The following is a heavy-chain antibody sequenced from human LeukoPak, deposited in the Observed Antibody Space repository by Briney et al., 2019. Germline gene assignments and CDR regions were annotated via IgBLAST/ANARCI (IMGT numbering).Heavy chain of an antibody. J-gene: IGHJ4*02. D-gene: IGHD6-19*01. CDR3: ARGDPRYGSGWYY. CDR2: IYYSGST. CDR1: GGSISSYY. Sequence: SETLSLTCTVSGGSISSYYWSWIRQPPGKGLEWIGYIYYSGSTNYNPSLKSRVTISVDTSKNQFSLKLSSVTAADTAVYYCARGDPRYGSGWYYWGQGTLVTVSS. V-gene: IGHV4-59*01.